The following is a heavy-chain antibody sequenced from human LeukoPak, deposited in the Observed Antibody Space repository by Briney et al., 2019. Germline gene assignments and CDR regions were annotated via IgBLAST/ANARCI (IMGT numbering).Heavy chain of an antibody. V-gene: IGHV3-23*01. CDR3: AKRVRADPKFYYFDY. Sequence: GGSLRLSYAASGFTFSSYAMSWVRQAPGKGLEWVSAISGSGGSTYYADSVKGRFTISRDNSKNTLYLQMNSLRAEDTAVYYCAKRVRADPKFYYFDYWGQGTLVTVSS. CDR1: GFTFSSYA. CDR2: ISGSGGST. D-gene: IGHD6-19*01. J-gene: IGHJ4*02.